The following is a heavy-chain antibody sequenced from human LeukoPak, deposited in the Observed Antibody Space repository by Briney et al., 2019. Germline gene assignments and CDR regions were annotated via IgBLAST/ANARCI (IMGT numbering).Heavy chain of an antibody. D-gene: IGHD4-17*01. J-gene: IGHJ6*03. Sequence: SETLSLTCAVYGGSFSGYYWSWIRQPPGKGLEWIGEINHSGSTNYNPSLKSRVTISVDTSKNQFSLKLSPVTAADTAVYYCARAGTTVTTYYYYYYMDVWGKGTTVTVSS. CDR1: GGSFSGYY. V-gene: IGHV4-34*01. CDR3: ARAGTTVTTYYYYYYMDV. CDR2: INHSGST.